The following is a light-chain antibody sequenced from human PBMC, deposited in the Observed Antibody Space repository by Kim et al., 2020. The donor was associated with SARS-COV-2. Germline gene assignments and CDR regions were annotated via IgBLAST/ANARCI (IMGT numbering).Light chain of an antibody. CDR3: QKYDSAPWT. V-gene: IGKV1-27*01. CDR1: QVINNY. CDR2: GAY. J-gene: IGKJ1*01. Sequence: GDRVTITCRASQVINNYLAWYQQKPGKAPTVLIYGAYTLHSGVPSRFSGSGSGTDFTLTISSLQPEDVGTYYCQKYDSAPWTFGHGTKV.